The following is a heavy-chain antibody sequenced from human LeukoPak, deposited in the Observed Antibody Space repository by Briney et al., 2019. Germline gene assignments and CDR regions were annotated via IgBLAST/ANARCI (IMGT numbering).Heavy chain of an antibody. CDR3: ARLRLSGGSFSVGWFDP. CDR2: MYISGET. Sequence: SETLSLTCTVSGGSISTYYWSWIRQPAGKGLEWIGRMYISGETNYNPSLKSRVTVSLDKSKNQFSLRLNSVTAADTAVYFCARLRLSGGSFSVGWFDPWGQGIQVTVSS. CDR1: GGSISTYY. J-gene: IGHJ5*02. D-gene: IGHD1-26*01. V-gene: IGHV4-4*07.